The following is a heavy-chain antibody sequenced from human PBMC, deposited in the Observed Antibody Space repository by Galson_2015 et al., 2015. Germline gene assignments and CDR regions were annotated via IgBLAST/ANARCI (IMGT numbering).Heavy chain of an antibody. D-gene: IGHD3-16*01. Sequence: SLRLSCAASGFTFSSYAMSWVRQAPGKGLEWVSAISGSGGSIYYADSVKGRFTISRDNSKNTLYLQMNSLRAEDTAVYYCAKASAGWGSTFDYWGQGTLVTVSS. CDR3: AKASAGWGSTFDY. J-gene: IGHJ4*02. CDR2: ISGSGGSI. V-gene: IGHV3-23*01. CDR1: GFTFSSYA.